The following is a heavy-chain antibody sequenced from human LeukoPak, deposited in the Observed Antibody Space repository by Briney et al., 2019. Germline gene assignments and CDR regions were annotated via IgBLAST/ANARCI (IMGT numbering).Heavy chain of an antibody. J-gene: IGHJ5*02. V-gene: IGHV1-2*04. CDR1: GYTFTGYY. CDR3: AREGFRSKWFDP. CDR2: INPNSGGT. Sequence: ASVKVSCKASGYTFTGYYMHWVRQAPGQGLKWMGWINPNSGGTNYAQKFQGWVTMTRDTSISTAYMELSRLRSDDTAVYYCAREGFRSKWFDPWGQGTLVTVSS.